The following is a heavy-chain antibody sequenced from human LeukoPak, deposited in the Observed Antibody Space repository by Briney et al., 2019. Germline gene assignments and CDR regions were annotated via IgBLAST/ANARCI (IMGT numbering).Heavy chain of an antibody. D-gene: IGHD4-17*01. V-gene: IGHV4-34*01. J-gene: IGHJ4*02. CDR2: INHSGST. CDR1: GGSFSGYY. CDR3: ARGKFYGDYFVPFDY. Sequence: SDTLSLTCAVYGGSFSGYYWSWIRQPPGKGLEWIGEINHSGSTNYNPSLKSRVTISVDTSKNQFSLKLSSVTAADTAVYYCARGKFYGDYFVPFDYWGQGTLVTVSS.